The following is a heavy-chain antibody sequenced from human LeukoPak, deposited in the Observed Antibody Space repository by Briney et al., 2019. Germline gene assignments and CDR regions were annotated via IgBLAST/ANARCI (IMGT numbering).Heavy chain of an antibody. J-gene: IGHJ5*02. CDR2: IYYSGST. CDR1: GGSISSYY. D-gene: IGHD2-2*01. V-gene: IGHV4-59*01. CDR3: ARGASHLSP. Sequence: PSETLSLTCTASGGSISSYYWSWIRQPPGKGLEWIGYIYYSGSTNYNPALKSRVTISVDTSKTQFSLQLSSVTAADTAVYYCARGASHLSPWGQGTLVRVSS.